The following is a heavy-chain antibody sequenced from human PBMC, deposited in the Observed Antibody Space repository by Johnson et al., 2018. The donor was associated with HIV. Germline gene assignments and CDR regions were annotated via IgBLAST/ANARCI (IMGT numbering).Heavy chain of an antibody. J-gene: IGHJ3*02. D-gene: IGHD3-22*01. CDR3: ARDGRKLTYYYDSSGYDDAFDI. CDR2: IKQDGSAK. Sequence: VQLVESGGGVVQPGRSLRLSCAASGFTFSSYAMHWVRQAPGKGLEWVANIKQDGSAKYCVDSVKGRFTISSDNAKNSLYLQMNSLRAEDTAVYYCARDGRKLTYYYDSSGYDDAFDIWGQGTMVTVSS. CDR1: GFTFSSYA. V-gene: IGHV3-7*01.